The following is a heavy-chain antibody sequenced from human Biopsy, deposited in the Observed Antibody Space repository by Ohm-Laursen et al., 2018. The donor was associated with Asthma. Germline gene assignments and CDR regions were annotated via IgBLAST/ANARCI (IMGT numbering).Heavy chain of an antibody. CDR3: ARGPPVDRED. J-gene: IGHJ4*02. CDR2: IYYSGST. V-gene: IGHV4-39*07. CDR1: GGSISSSSYY. Sequence: GTLSLTCTVSGGSISSSSYYWGWIRQPPGKGLEWIGSIYYSGSTYYNPSLKSRVTISVDTSKNQFSLKVRSVTATDTAVYYCARGPPVDREDWGQGTLVTVSS. D-gene: IGHD5-24*01.